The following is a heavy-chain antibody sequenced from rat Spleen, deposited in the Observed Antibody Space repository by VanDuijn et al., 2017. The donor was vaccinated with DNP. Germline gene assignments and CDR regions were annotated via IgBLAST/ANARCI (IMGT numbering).Heavy chain of an antibody. V-gene: IGHV5-7*01. Sequence: EVQLVESGGGLVQPGRSLKLSCEASGFTFSDYSMAWVRQAPKKGLEWVAMIIYDGSGTYYGDSVKGRFTISRDNAKATLYLQMNSLRPEDTATYYCTRGRVQYYYAMDVWGQGTSVTVSS. CDR1: GFTFSDYS. CDR3: TRGRVQYYYAMDV. D-gene: IGHD1-5*01. CDR2: IIYDGSGT. J-gene: IGHJ4*01.